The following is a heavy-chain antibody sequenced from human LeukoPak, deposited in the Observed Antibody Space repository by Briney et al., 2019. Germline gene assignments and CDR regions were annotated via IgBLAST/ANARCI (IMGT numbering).Heavy chain of an antibody. V-gene: IGHV3-7*01. CDR3: ATYDNWVAGDV. CDR1: EFMFSDYW. J-gene: IGHJ6*02. CDR2: INKDGSEE. Sequence: GGSLRLSCAASEFMFSDYWMSWVRQAPGKGPEWVASINKDGSEEYYADSVKGRFTASRDNAKNSLFLQMNNLRVEDTAIYYCATYDNWVAGDVWGQGTTVSVSS. D-gene: IGHD1-1*01.